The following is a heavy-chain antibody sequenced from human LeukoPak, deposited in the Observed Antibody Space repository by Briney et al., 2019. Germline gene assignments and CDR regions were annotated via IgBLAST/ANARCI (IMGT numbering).Heavy chain of an antibody. CDR1: GFTFSSYA. D-gene: IGHD3-10*01. Sequence: GGSLRLSCAASGFTFSSYAMSWVRHPPGRGLEGVAYINVITGYIYYADSLKGRFTISRDNAKKSLFLEKNSLRVEDTAVYYCARDRSVSSSVDDAFDIWGQGIMVTVSS. V-gene: IGHV3-21*01. CDR3: ARDRSVSSSVDDAFDI. CDR2: INVITGYI. J-gene: IGHJ3*02.